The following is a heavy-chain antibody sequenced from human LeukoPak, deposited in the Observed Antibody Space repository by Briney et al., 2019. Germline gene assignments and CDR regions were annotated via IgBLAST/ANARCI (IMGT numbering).Heavy chain of an antibody. Sequence: PSETLSLTCTVSGGSISSGGYYWSWIRQHPGKGLEWIGYIYYSGSTYYNPSLKSRVTISVDTSKNQFSLKLSSVTAADTAVYYCARAVYGSGYGMDVWGQGTTVTVSS. J-gene: IGHJ6*02. CDR3: ARAVYGSGYGMDV. D-gene: IGHD3-10*01. V-gene: IGHV4-31*03. CDR2: IYYSGST. CDR1: GGSISSGGYY.